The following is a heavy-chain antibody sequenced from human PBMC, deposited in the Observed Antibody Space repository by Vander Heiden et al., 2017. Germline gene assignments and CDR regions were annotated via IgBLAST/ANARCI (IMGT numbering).Heavy chain of an antibody. V-gene: IGHV4-34*01. Sequence: QVQLQQWGAGLLKPSETLSLTCAVYGGSFSGYYWSWIRQPPGKGLEWIGEINHSGSTNYNPSLKSRVTISVDTSKNQFSLKLSSVTAADTAVYYCARGGIAVAGTAERDYFDYWGQGTLVTVSS. D-gene: IGHD6-19*01. CDR1: GGSFSGYY. CDR3: ARGGIAVAGTAERDYFDY. J-gene: IGHJ4*02. CDR2: INHSGST.